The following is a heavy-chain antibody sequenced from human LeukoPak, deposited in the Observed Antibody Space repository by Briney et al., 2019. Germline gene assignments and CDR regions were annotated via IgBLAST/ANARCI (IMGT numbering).Heavy chain of an antibody. D-gene: IGHD3-16*01. CDR3: AIDKSLGGSHFDH. CDR1: GFSLRNYW. J-gene: IGHJ4*02. CDR2: INQDGGEK. V-gene: IGHV3-7*01. Sequence: GGSLRLSCAASGFSLRNYWMSWLRQPPGKGLEWVAHINQDGGEKHYVDPLKGRLTISRDNAKNSLHLQMNGLRADYSAVYYCAIDKSLGGSHFDHWGQGTLVTVSS.